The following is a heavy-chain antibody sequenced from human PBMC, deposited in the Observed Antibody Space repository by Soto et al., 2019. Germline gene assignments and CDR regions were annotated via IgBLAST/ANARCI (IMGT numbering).Heavy chain of an antibody. CDR3: AAXDYLTGFSYREIKWFDP. V-gene: IGHV4-59*01. J-gene: IGHJ5*02. Sequence: SETLSLTCTVSSGSISSYYWSWIRQPPGKGLEWIGYIHYTGNTNSNPSLKGRVTLSIDPSWNQFSLKLRSVTAADTAVYYCAAXDYLTGFSYREIKWFDPWGQGTLVTVSS. CDR2: IHYTGNT. CDR1: SGSISSYY. D-gene: IGHD3-9*01.